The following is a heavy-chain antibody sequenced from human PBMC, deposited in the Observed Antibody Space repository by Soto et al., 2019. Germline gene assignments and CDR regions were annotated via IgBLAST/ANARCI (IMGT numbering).Heavy chain of an antibody. CDR2: IYYSGST. D-gene: IGHD3-22*01. J-gene: IGHJ4*02. CDR3: ARSNGLTGGY. CDR1: GDSTSSYY. V-gene: IGHV4-59*01. Sequence: PSETLSLTCTVSGDSTSSYYWSWIRQPPGKGLEWIGYIYYSGSTNYNPSLKSRVTISVDTSKNQFSLKLRSVTAADTAVYYCARSNGLTGGYWGQGTLVTVSS.